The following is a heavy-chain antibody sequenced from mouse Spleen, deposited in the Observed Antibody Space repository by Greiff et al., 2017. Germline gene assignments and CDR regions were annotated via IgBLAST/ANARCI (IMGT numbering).Heavy chain of an antibody. CDR2: IYPGSGNT. D-gene: IGHD3-1*01. CDR3: ATSGYLTVYAMDY. V-gene: IGHV1-76*01. Sequence: VKLMESGAELVRPGASVKLSCKASGYTFTDYYINWVKQRPGQGLEWIARIYPGSGNTYYNEKFKGKATLTAEKSSSTAYMQLSSLTSEDSAVYFCATSGYLTVYAMDYWGQGTSVTVSS. J-gene: IGHJ4*01. CDR1: GYTFTDYY.